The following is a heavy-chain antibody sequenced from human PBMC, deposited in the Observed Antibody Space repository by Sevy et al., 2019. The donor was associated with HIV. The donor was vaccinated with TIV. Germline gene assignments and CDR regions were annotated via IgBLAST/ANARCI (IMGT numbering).Heavy chain of an antibody. CDR2: INPKRGAT. J-gene: IGHJ6*02. CDR3: ARESYDFWTGPVDYDYGMDV. D-gene: IGHD3-3*01. V-gene: IGHV1-2*02. Sequence: ASVKVSCKASGYTFTDTGYYVHWVRQAPGQGLEWMGWINPKRGATNHAQKVQGRVTMTRDTSVSTANMELSRLRSDDTAVYYCARESYDFWTGPVDYDYGMDVWGQGTTVTVSS. CDR1: GYTFTDTGYY.